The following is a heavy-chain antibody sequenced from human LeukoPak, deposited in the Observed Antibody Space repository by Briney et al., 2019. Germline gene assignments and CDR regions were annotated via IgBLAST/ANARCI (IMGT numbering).Heavy chain of an antibody. D-gene: IGHD2-2*01. CDR1: GFRFNAYG. CDR3: ATYSSSNGREFQY. J-gene: IGHJ1*01. V-gene: IGHV3-7*01. CDR2: IQQHGSET. Sequence: PGGSLRLSCVGSGFRFNAYGMNWVRQAPGKGLEWVANIQQHGSETYYGDSVKGRFTISRDNAKNSLYLQMNSLRAEDTAVYYCATYSSSNGREFQYWGQGTLVTVSS.